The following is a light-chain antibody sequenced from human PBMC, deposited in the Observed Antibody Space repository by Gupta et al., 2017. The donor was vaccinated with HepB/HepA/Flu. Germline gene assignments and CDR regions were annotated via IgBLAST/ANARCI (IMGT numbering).Light chain of an antibody. V-gene: IGLV2-18*02. CDR2: EVS. Sequence: QSALTQPPSVSRSPGQSVTISCPGTSSDAGSYNRVSWFQQPPGTAPKLIISEVSNRPSGVPDRFSGSKSGNTASLTISGLQAEDEADYYCSSYTSSSTVAFGGGTKLTVL. CDR3: SSYTSSSTVA. CDR1: SSDAGSYNR. J-gene: IGLJ2*01.